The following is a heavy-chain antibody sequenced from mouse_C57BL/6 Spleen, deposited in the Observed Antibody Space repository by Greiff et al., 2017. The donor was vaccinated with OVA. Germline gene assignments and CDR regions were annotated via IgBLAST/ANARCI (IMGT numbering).Heavy chain of an antibody. Sequence: VKLQQPGAELVKPGASVKLSCKASGYTFTSYWMQWVKQRPGQGLEWIGEIDPSDSYTNYNQKFKGKATLTVDTSSSTAYMQLSSLTSEDSAVYYCARGEFPYWYFDVWGTGTTVTVSS. V-gene: IGHV1-50*01. CDR1: GYTFTSYW. J-gene: IGHJ1*03. CDR2: IDPSDSYT. CDR3: ARGEFPYWYFDV.